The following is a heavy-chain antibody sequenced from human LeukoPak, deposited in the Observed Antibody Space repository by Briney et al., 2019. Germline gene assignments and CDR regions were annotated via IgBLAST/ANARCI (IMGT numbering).Heavy chain of an antibody. V-gene: IGHV3-48*03. J-gene: IGHJ4*02. CDR3: ARGISLDGDYVD. CDR2: ISSSGSTI. Sequence: GGSLRLSCAASKFTVSSKYMNWVRQAPGKGLEWVSYISSSGSTIYYADSVKGRFTISRDNAKNSLYLQMNSLRAEDTAVYYCARGISLDGDYVDWGQGTLVTVSS. D-gene: IGHD4-17*01. CDR1: KFTVSSKY.